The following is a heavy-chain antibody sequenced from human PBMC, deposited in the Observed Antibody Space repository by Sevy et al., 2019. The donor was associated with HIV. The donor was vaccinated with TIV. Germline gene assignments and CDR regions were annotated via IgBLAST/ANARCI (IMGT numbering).Heavy chain of an antibody. Sequence: GGSLRRSCAASGFPFSKYSMSWIRQTPGKGLEWVATFSFGCGQINYADSVKGRFTISRDDSRNTFYLQMNSLRSDDTAIYYCAREGCTRPHDYWGQGTVVTVSS. CDR2: FSFGCGQI. CDR1: GFPFSKYS. CDR3: AREGCTRPHDY. V-gene: IGHV3-21*04. J-gene: IGHJ4*02. D-gene: IGHD2-8*01.